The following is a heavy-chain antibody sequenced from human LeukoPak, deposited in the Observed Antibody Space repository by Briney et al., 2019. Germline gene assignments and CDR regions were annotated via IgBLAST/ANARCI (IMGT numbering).Heavy chain of an antibody. Sequence: GRSLRHSCAASGFTFDDYAMHWVRQAPGKGLEWVSGISWNSGSIGYADSVKGRFTISRDNAKNSLYLQMNSLRAEDTALYYCAKDIIPYCSSTSCYTGFDYWGQGTLVTVSS. V-gene: IGHV3-9*01. J-gene: IGHJ4*02. D-gene: IGHD2-2*02. CDR2: ISWNSGSI. CDR1: GFTFDDYA. CDR3: AKDIIPYCSSTSCYTGFDY.